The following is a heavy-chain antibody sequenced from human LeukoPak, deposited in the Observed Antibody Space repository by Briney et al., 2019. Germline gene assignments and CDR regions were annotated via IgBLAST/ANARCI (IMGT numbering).Heavy chain of an antibody. CDR2: INHSGST. CDR3: ARETQSRDFDY. CDR1: GGSFSGYY. J-gene: IGHJ4*02. Sequence: SETLSLTCAVYGGSFSGYYWSWIRQPPGKGLEWIGEINHSGSTNYNPSLKSRVTISVDTSKNQFSLKLSSVTAADTAVYYCARETQSRDFDYWGQGTRVTVSS. V-gene: IGHV4-34*01. D-gene: IGHD6-13*01.